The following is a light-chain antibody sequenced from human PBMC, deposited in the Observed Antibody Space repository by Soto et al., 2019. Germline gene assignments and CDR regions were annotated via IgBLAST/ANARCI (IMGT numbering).Light chain of an antibody. CDR1: QNVNNY. V-gene: IGKV3-11*01. CDR2: DAS. Sequence: IVLTQSPATLSLSPGERATLSCRASQNVNNYLAWYQQKPGQAPRLLIYDASSRATGIPARFRGSGSGTDFTLTISSLEPEDFALYYCQQRSNWPRTFGQGTKVEIK. J-gene: IGKJ1*01. CDR3: QQRSNWPRT.